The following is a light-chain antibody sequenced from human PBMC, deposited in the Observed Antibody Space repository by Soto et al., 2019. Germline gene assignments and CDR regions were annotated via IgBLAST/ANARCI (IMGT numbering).Light chain of an antibody. CDR2: RNN. CDR3: AAWDDSLSVV. CDR1: SSNIGSNY. Sequence: QSVLTQPPXASGTPGQRVTISCSGSSSNIGSNYVYWYQQLPGTAPKLLIYRNNQRPSGVPDRFSGSKSGTSASLAISGLRSEDEADYYCAAWDDSLSVVFGGGTKVTVL. V-gene: IGLV1-47*01. J-gene: IGLJ2*01.